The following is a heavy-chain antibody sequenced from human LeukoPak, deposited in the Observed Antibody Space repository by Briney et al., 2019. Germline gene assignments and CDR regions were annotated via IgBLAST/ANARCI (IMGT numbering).Heavy chain of an antibody. CDR3: ARVSRGVNICDS. V-gene: IGHV1-18*01. CDR1: GYTFTSFD. Sequence: ASVNVSCTASGYTFTSFDISWVRQAPGQGLEWMGWISVYNGDTSYAQKLQDRVTMTTDTSTSTAYMELRSLGSDDTAVYYCARVSRGVNICDSWGQGTLVTVSS. J-gene: IGHJ4*02. D-gene: IGHD2/OR15-2a*01. CDR2: ISVYNGDT.